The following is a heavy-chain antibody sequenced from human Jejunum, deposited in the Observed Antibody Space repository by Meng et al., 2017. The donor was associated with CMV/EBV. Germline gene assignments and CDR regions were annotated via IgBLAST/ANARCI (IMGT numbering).Heavy chain of an antibody. J-gene: IGHJ4*02. V-gene: IGHV3-15*07. D-gene: IGHD1-26*01. CDR2: VKSASAGGAA. Sequence: CVASDFTLKGAWMNWVRQAPGKGLEWVGRVKSASAGGAADAAAPVKGRFTVSRDDSRKTVHLQMDNLKIEDTAVYYCTTGWDQYFDFWGQGALVTVSS. CDR1: DFTLKGAW. CDR3: TTGWDQYFDF.